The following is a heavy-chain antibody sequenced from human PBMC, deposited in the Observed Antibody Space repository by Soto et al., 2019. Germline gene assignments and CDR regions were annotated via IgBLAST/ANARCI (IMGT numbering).Heavy chain of an antibody. CDR1: GGSFSAYY. CDR3: ARQRPTDGRWEFANYYGMDV. Sequence: SETLSLTCAVYGGSFSAYYWSWVRQPPGKGLEWTGEIIHSESTKYNPSLKSRVTISVDTSKNQFSLKLSSVTAADTAVYYCARQRPTDGRWEFANYYGMDVWGQGTPVTVSS. J-gene: IGHJ6*02. D-gene: IGHD1-26*01. V-gene: IGHV4-34*12. CDR2: IIHSEST.